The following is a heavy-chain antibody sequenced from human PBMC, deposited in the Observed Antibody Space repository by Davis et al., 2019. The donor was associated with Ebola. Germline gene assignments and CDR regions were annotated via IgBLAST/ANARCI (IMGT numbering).Heavy chain of an antibody. CDR1: GFLFRSYA. V-gene: IGHV3-64*01. Sequence: SLNIPCASPGFLFRSYAMHWVRQAPGKGLEYVSAISSNWGSTYYANSVKGRFTISRDNSKNTLYLQMGSLRAEDMALYYCARGKLLWFGELLYAADGPMNVGGKGTTVTVSS. CDR3: ARGKLLWFGELLYAADGPMNV. J-gene: IGHJ6*03. CDR2: ISSNWGST. D-gene: IGHD3-10*01.